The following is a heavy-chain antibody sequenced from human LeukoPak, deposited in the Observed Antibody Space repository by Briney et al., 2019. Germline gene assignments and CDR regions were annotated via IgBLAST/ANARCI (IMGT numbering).Heavy chain of an antibody. V-gene: IGHV4-59*08. Sequence: SETLSLTCTVSGGSIRSYYWSWIRQPPGKGLEWIGYIHYTGSTNYNPSLKSRVTISVDTSKNQFSLQLSSVTATDTAVYFCARHSSSWYPDYWGQGTLFTVSS. CDR3: ARHSSSWYPDY. J-gene: IGHJ4*02. D-gene: IGHD6-13*01. CDR1: GGSIRSYY. CDR2: IHYTGST.